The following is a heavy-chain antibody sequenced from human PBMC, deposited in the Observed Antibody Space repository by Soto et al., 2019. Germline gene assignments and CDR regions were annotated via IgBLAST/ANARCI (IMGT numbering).Heavy chain of an antibody. Sequence: GESLKISCKGSGYTFTSNWIGWVRQMPGKGLEWMGIIYPGDSETRYSPSFQGQVTISADKSINTAYLQWSSLKASDTAIYYWEKTLGGHLSSFPLGARGTRVPVPS. CDR3: EKTLGGHLSSFPL. CDR1: GYTFTSNW. CDR2: IYPGDSET. D-gene: IGHD3-16*01. V-gene: IGHV5-51*01. J-gene: IGHJ4*02.